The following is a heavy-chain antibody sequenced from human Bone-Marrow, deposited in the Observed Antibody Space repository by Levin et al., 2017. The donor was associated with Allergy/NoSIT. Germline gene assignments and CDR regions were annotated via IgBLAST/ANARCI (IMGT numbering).Heavy chain of an antibody. CDR1: GYSFSSNA. Sequence: ASVKVSCQASGYSFSSNAINWVRQAPGQGLEWMGWINTITGNPTYAQDFTGRLVFSLDTTVTTAYLQITSLKAEDTAVYYCARDSGSAYSYGVSFDYWGQGTLVTVSS. V-gene: IGHV7-4-1*02. J-gene: IGHJ4*02. D-gene: IGHD5-18*01. CDR3: ARDSGSAYSYGVSFDY. CDR2: INTITGNP.